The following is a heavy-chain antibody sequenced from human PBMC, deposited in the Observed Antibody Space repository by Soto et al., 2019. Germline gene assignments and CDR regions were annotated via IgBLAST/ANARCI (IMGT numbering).Heavy chain of an antibody. CDR3: ARDQLLGAARHHYYYYMDV. Sequence: EVQLVESGGCLVKPGGSLRLSCAASGFTFSSYSMNWVRQAPGKGLEWVSSISSSSSYIYYADSVKGRFTISRDNAKNSLYLQMNSLRAEDTAVYYCARDQLLGAARHHYYYYMDVWGKGTTVTVSS. D-gene: IGHD6-6*01. V-gene: IGHV3-21*01. CDR2: ISSSSSYI. CDR1: GFTFSSYS. J-gene: IGHJ6*03.